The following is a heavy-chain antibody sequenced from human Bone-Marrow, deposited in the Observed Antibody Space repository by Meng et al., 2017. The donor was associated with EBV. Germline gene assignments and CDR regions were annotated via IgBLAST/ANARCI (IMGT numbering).Heavy chain of an antibody. J-gene: IGHJ5*02. D-gene: IGHD6-25*01. Sequence: QGQLQQLGAGLLKPSATLSLPCAVYDESFRGYYWTWLRKPPGKGLEWIGEINHSGSTNYNPSLKSRVTISVATSKNHFSLKLSSVTAADTAVYYCATQRRDTDWFDPWGQGTLVTVSS. CDR1: DESFRGYY. CDR3: ATQRRDTDWFDP. CDR2: INHSGST. V-gene: IGHV4-34*01.